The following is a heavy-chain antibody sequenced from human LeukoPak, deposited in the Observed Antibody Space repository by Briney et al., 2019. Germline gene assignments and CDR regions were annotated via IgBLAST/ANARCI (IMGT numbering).Heavy chain of an antibody. CDR2: FDPEDGET. V-gene: IGHV1-24*01. CDR3: ATDFYRGRQFDY. CDR1: GYTPTELS. J-gene: IGHJ4*02. D-gene: IGHD2/OR15-2a*01. Sequence: ASVKVSCKVSGYTPTELSMNWVRQAPGKGLEWMGRFDPEDGETIYTQKFQGRVTMTEDTSTDTAYMELTSLRSEDTAVYYCATDFYRGRQFDYWGQGTLVIVSS.